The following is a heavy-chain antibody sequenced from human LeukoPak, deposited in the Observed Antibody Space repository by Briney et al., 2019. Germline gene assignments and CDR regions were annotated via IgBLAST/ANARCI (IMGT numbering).Heavy chain of an antibody. CDR2: INHSGST. CDR1: GGSFSGYY. Sequence: SETLSLTCAVYGGSFSGYYWSWIRQPPGKGLEWIGEINHSGSTNYNPSLKSRVTISVDTSKNQFSLKLSSVTAADTAVYHCAKYVSTGWFDPWGQGTLVTVSS. D-gene: IGHD5/OR15-5a*01. J-gene: IGHJ5*02. CDR3: AKYVSTGWFDP. V-gene: IGHV4-34*01.